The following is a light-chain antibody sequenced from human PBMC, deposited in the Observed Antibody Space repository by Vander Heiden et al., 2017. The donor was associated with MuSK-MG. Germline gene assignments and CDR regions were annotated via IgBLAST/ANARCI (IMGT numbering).Light chain of an antibody. V-gene: IGKV3-20*01. CDR3: QQDGSSPPWT. CDR2: GAS. J-gene: IGKJ1*01. Sequence: EIVLTQSPGTLSLSPGERATLSCRARQSVSSSYLAWYQQKPGQAPRLLIYGASSRATGIPDRFSGSGYGTDFTLTISRREPEDFAVYYCQQDGSSPPWTFGQGTKVEIK. CDR1: QSVSSSY.